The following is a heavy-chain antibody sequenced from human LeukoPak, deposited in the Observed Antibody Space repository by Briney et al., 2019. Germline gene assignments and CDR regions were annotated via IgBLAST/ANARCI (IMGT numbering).Heavy chain of an antibody. D-gene: IGHD3-10*01. CDR2: IYYSGST. CDR3: ARARGLGITMVRGVFYFDY. J-gene: IGHJ4*01. Sequence: SETLSLTCTVSGGSISSYYWSWIRQPPGKGLEWIGYIYYSGSTNYNPSLKSRVTISVDTSKNQFSLKLSSVTAADTAVYYCARARGLGITMVRGVFYFDYWGQRTLLTVSS. V-gene: IGHV4-59*01. CDR1: GGSISSYY.